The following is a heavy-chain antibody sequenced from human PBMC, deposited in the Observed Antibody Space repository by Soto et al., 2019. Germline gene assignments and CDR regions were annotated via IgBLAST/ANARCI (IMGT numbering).Heavy chain of an antibody. Sequence: QVQLQESGSGLVKPSQTLSLTCTVSGDSISSGGYSWSWIRQPPRQGLEWIGYIYHTGSTSYSPSLKSRVTMSVDTSKNQFSLSLNSVTAADTAIYYCARAHYGPSGYYFDSWGQGALFTVSS. J-gene: IGHJ4*02. D-gene: IGHD3-22*01. V-gene: IGHV4-30-2*01. CDR2: IYHTGST. CDR3: ARAHYGPSGYYFDS. CDR1: GDSISSGGYS.